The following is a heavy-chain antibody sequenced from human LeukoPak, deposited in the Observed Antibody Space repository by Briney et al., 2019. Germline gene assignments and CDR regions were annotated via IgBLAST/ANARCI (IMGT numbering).Heavy chain of an antibody. D-gene: IGHD5-18*01. J-gene: IGHJ4*02. CDR1: GFTFSSYA. V-gene: IGHV3-23*01. CDR3: AKDVVRFRFTAMRPDY. CDR2: ISGSGGST. Sequence: GGSLRLSCAASGFTFSSYAMSWVRQAPGKGLEWVSAISGSGGSTYYADSVKGRFTISRDNSKNTLYLQMNSLRAEDTAVYYCAKDVVRFRFTAMRPDYWGQGTLVTVSS.